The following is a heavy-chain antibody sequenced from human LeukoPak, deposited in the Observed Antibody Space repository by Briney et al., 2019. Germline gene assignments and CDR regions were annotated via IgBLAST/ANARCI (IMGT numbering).Heavy chain of an antibody. D-gene: IGHD3-9*01. CDR1: GYTFTTYY. V-gene: IGHV1-46*01. J-gene: IGHJ4*02. Sequence: GASVKVSCKASGYTFTTYYMHWVRQAPGQGLEWMGIINPSGGSTSYAQKFQGRVTMTRDTSTSTVYMELSSLRSEDTAVYYCARDQGLRYFDWLSSYFDYWGQGTLVTVSS. CDR2: INPSGGST. CDR3: ARDQGLRYFDWLSSYFDY.